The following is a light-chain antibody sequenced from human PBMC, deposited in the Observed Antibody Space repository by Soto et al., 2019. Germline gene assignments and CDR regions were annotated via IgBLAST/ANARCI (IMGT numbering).Light chain of an antibody. CDR2: AAS. J-gene: IGKJ4*01. CDR1: QGISSY. V-gene: IGKV1-8*01. CDR3: QQYYSYSFT. Sequence: AIRMTQSPSSFSASTGDRVTITCRASQGISSYLAWYQQKPGKAPKLLLYAASTLQSGVPSRFSGSGSGTDFTLTISCLQSEDFATYYCQQYYSYSFTFGGGTKVEIK.